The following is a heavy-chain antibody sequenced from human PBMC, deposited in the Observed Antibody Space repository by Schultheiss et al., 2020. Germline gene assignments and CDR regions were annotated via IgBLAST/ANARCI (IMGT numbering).Heavy chain of an antibody. J-gene: IGHJ6*02. V-gene: IGHV3-66*01. D-gene: IGHD3-3*01. CDR3: ARVRDYDFWSGIRPSYYYYGMDV. CDR2: IYSGGST. CDR1: GFTVSSNY. Sequence: GSLRLSCAASGFTVSSNYMSWVRQAPGKGLEWVSVIYSGGSTYYADSVKGRFTISRDNSKNTLYLQMNSLRAEDTAVYYCARVRDYDFWSGIRPSYYYYGMDVWGQGTTVTVSS.